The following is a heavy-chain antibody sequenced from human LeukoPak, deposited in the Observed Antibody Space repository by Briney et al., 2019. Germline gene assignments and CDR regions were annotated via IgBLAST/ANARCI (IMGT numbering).Heavy chain of an antibody. CDR3: AKDRPPNYDILTGYGIFDY. CDR1: GFTFSSYA. V-gene: IGHV3-23*01. D-gene: IGHD3-9*01. J-gene: IGHJ4*02. Sequence: PGGSLRLSCAASGFTFSSYAMSWVRQAPGKGLGWVSAISGSGGSTYYADSVKGRFTISRDNSKNTLYLQMNSLRAEDTAVYYCAKDRPPNYDILTGYGIFDYWGQGTLVTVSS. CDR2: ISGSGGST.